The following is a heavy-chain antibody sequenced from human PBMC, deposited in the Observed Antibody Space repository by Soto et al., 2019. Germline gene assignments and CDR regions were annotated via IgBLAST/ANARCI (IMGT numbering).Heavy chain of an antibody. J-gene: IGHJ6*02. CDR3: ARDQKWDYWKYGYYYGMDV. CDR2: IKQDGSEK. V-gene: IGHV3-7*01. CDR1: GFTFSSYW. Sequence: PGGSLRLSCVASGFTFSSYWMSWVRQAPGKGLEWVASIKQDGSEKYYVDSVKGRFTISRDNAKNSLYLQMNSLRVEDTAVYYCARDQKWDYWKYGYYYGMDVWGQGTTVTVSS. D-gene: IGHD1-7*01.